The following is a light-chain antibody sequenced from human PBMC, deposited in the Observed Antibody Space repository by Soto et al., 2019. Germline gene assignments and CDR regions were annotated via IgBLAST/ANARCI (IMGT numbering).Light chain of an antibody. V-gene: IGLV1-44*01. CDR1: SSNIGSNI. Sequence: QSVLTQPPSASAAPGQRVTISCSGSSSNIGSNIVNWYQQFPGTAPKLLIYTTNKRPSGVPDRFSGSKSGTSASLAVSGLQSEDEADYYCAAWDDSLDGYVFGTGTQLTVL. CDR2: TTN. J-gene: IGLJ6*01. CDR3: AAWDDSLDGYV.